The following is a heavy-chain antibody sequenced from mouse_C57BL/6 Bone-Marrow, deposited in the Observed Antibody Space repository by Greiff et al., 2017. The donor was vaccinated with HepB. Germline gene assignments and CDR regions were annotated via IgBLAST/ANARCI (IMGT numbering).Heavy chain of an antibody. V-gene: IGHV5-6*02. Sequence: DVMLVESGGDLVKPGGSLKLSCAASGFTFSSYGMSWVRQTPDKRLEWVATISSGGSYTYYPDSVKGRFTISRDNAKNTLYLQMSSLKSEDTAMYYCARQSRGGFAYWGQGTLVTVSA. CDR3: ARQSRGGFAY. J-gene: IGHJ3*01. CDR2: ISSGGSYT. CDR1: GFTFSSYG.